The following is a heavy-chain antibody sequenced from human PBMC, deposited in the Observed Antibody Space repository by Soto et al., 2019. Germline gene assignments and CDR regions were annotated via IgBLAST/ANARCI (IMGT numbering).Heavy chain of an antibody. CDR2: IYPHDSHT. V-gene: IGHV5-51*01. J-gene: IGHJ6*02. CDR3: ARRGGYYFYYGMDV. Sequence: GEALKISWKGSGYNFTGYWIGWVRQVPGKGLEWMGIIYPHDSHTKYSPSFQGKVTISADKSSSTAYLQWSSLKASDTAMYYCARRGGYYFYYGMDVWGQGTTVTVSS. CDR1: GYNFTGYW.